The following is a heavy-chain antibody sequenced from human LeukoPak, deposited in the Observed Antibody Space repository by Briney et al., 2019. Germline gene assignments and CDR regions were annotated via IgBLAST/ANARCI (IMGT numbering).Heavy chain of an antibody. CDR2: LSYSGST. J-gene: IGHJ6*03. V-gene: IGHV4-59*12. Sequence: SETLSLTCTVSGGSISSYYWSWIRQPPGKGLEWIGCLSYSGSTDYNPSLKSRVTISVDTSKNQFSLKLSSVTAADTAVYYCARGGSSGYPYYYYYMDVWGKGTTVTVSS. CDR1: GGSISSYY. D-gene: IGHD3-22*01. CDR3: ARGGSSGYPYYYYYMDV.